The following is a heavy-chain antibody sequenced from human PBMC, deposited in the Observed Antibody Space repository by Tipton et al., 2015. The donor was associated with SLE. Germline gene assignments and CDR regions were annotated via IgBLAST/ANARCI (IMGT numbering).Heavy chain of an antibody. CDR1: GFTFSSYA. D-gene: IGHD3-16*01. Sequence: GSLRLSCAASGFTFSSYAMSWVRQAPGKGLEWVSVIYSGGSSTYYADSVKGRFTIFRDNSKNTLYLQMNSLRAEDTAVYYCARGANYDDIWGASPVGYFDYWGQGTLVTVSS. J-gene: IGHJ4*02. CDR2: IYSGGSST. V-gene: IGHV3-23*03. CDR3: ARGANYDDIWGASPVGYFDY.